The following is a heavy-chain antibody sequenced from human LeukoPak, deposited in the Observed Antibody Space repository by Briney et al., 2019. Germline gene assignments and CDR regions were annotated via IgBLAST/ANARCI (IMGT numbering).Heavy chain of an antibody. D-gene: IGHD2-2*01. CDR2: INHSGST. J-gene: IGHJ4*02. CDR1: GGSFSGYY. Sequence: SETLSLTCAVYGGSFSGYYWSWLRQPPGKGLEWIGEINHSGSTNYNPSLKSRVTISVDTSKNQFSLKLSSVTAADTAVYYCARGREELVVPAYYFDYWGQGTLVTVSS. V-gene: IGHV4-34*01. CDR3: ARGREELVVPAYYFDY.